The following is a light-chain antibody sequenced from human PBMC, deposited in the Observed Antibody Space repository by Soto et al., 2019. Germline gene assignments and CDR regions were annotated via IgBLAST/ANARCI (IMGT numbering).Light chain of an antibody. J-gene: IGKJ1*01. CDR3: QQYGTSPWT. CDR2: DAS. V-gene: IGKV3-11*01. CDR1: QSISNF. Sequence: EIVLTQSPATLSLSPGERATLSCRASQSISNFLAWYQQKPGQAPRLLIYDASKRATDIPDRFIGSGSGTDFTLTISSLEPEDFAVYYCQQYGTSPWTFGQGTKVEIK.